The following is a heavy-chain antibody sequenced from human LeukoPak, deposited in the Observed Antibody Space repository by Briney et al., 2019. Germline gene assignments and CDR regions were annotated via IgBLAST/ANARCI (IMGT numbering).Heavy chain of an antibody. CDR2: INPNSGGT. J-gene: IGHJ6*03. V-gene: IGHV1-2*02. Sequence: ASVKVSCEASGYTFTGYYMHWVRQAPGQGLEWMGWINPNSGGTNSAQKFQGRVTMTRDTSISTAYMELSRLRSDDTAVYYCARDTARITIFGVAKYMDVWGKGTTVTVSS. D-gene: IGHD3-3*01. CDR3: ARDTARITIFGVAKYMDV. CDR1: GYTFTGYY.